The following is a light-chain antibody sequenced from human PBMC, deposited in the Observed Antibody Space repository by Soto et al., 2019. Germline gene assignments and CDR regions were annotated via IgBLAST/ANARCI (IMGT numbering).Light chain of an antibody. Sequence: DIVMTQSPDSLAVSLGARATVNCKSSQSVLDTSNNKNYLAWYQHRLGQPPKLLVYWASTRESGVPDRFSGAASGTAFTLTISSPHAEDFAMYYCQQYGSSFFTFGPGTKVDI. CDR2: WAS. V-gene: IGKV4-1*01. CDR1: QSVLDTSNNKNY. CDR3: QQYGSSFFT. J-gene: IGKJ3*01.